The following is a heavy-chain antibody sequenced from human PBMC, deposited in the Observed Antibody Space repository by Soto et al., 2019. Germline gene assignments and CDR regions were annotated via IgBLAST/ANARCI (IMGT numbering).Heavy chain of an antibody. V-gene: IGHV4-30-4*01. J-gene: IGHJ4*02. D-gene: IGHD3-22*01. CDR3: ARDRDSSGYYYDY. Sequence: SETLSLTCTVSGGSISSGDCYWSWIRQPPGKGLEWIGYIYYSGSTYYNPSLKSRVTISVDTSKNQFSLKLSSVTAADTAVYYCARDRDSSGYYYDYWGQGTLVTVSS. CDR2: IYYSGST. CDR1: GGSISSGDCY.